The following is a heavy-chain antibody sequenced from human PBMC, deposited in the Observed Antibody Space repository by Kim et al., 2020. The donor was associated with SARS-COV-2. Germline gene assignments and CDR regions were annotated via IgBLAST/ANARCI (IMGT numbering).Heavy chain of an antibody. CDR3: ATGSSSSNDYYGLDG. J-gene: IGHJ6*02. CDR1: GITVSSNY. D-gene: IGHD6-13*01. V-gene: IGHV3-66*01. CDR2: IYSGGTT. Sequence: GGSLRLSCAASGITVSSNYMSWVRQAPGKGLEWVSVIYSGGTTYYQAFVKGRFTISSDNSKNKMHLQMNSLRAEDTAVDYYATGSSSSNDYYGLDGWPQG.